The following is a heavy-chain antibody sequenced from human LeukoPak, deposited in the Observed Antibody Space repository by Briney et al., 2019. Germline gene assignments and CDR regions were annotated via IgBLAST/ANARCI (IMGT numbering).Heavy chain of an antibody. CDR2: INHSGST. J-gene: IGHJ6*03. CDR3: ARGARRGEGYCSSTSCYYYMDV. V-gene: IGHV4-34*01. D-gene: IGHD2-2*01. CDR1: GGSISSYY. Sequence: SETLSLTCTVSGGSISSYYGSWIRQPAGKGLEWIGEINHSGSTNCTPSLKSRVTISVHTSKNQFSPKLSSVTAADTAVYYWARGARRGEGYCSSTSCYYYMDVWGKGTTVTVSS.